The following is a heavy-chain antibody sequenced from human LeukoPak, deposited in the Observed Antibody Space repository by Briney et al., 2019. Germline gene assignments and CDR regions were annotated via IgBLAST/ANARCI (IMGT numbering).Heavy chain of an antibody. V-gene: IGHV3-23*01. D-gene: IGHD4-17*01. CDR2: ISGRGGNT. Sequence: SGGSLRLSCAASGFTFSNYAMSWVRQAPGEGLEWVSAISGRGGNTYYADSVRGRLTISRDNSKNTLYLQMNSLRAEDTAVYYCAKTNDYGDYYFYYWGQGTLVTVSS. CDR3: AKTNDYGDYYFYY. CDR1: GFTFSNYA. J-gene: IGHJ4*02.